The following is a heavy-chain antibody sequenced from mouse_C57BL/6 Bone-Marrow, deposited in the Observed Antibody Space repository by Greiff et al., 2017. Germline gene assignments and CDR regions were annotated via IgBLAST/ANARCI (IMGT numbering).Heavy chain of an antibody. CDR2: INPYNGGT. D-gene: IGHD2-4*01. J-gene: IGHJ1*03. CDR3: ARSRIYDYDGDWYFDV. V-gene: IGHV1-19*01. CDR1: GYTFTDYY. Sequence: VQLKESGPVLVKPGASVKMSCKASGYTFTDYYMNWVKQSHGKSLEWIGVINPYNGGTSYNQKFKGKATLTVDKSSSTAYMELNSLTSEDSAVXYCARSRIYDYDGDWYFDVWGTGTTVTVSS.